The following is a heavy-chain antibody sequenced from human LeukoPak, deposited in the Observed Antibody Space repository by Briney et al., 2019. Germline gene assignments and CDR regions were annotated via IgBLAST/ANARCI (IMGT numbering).Heavy chain of an antibody. CDR2: INSNGGST. V-gene: IGHV3-64*01. D-gene: IGHD3-22*01. J-gene: IGHJ3*02. CDR1: RFTFRSYA. Sequence: GGSLRLSCAASRFTFRSYAMNWVRQAPGKGLEYVSAINSNGGSTYYAKSVKGRFTISRDNSKNTLYLQMGSLRAEDMAVYYCARGPTMKADIWGQGTMVTVSS. CDR3: ARGPTMKADI.